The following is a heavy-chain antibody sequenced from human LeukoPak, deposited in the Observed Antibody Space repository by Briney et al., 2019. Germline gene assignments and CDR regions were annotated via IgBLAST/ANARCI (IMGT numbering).Heavy chain of an antibody. V-gene: IGHV1-46*01. J-gene: IGHJ3*02. CDR1: GYTFTSYY. CDR3: ARGRGVVVPAAPTGDPFDI. D-gene: IGHD2-2*01. Sequence: ASVKVSCKASGYTFTSYYMHWVRQAPGQGLEWMGIINPSGGSTSYAQEFQGRVTMTRDTSTSTVYMELSSLTSEDTAVYYCARGRGVVVPAAPTGDPFDIWGQGTMVTVSS. CDR2: INPSGGST.